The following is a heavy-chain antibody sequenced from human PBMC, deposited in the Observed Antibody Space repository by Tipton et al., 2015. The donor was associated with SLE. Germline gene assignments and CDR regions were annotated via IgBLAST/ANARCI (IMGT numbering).Heavy chain of an antibody. D-gene: IGHD1-26*01. V-gene: IGHV1-2*06. Sequence: QLVQSGPEVKKPGASVKVSCKASGYTFTGYYMHWVRQAPGQGLEWMGRINPNSGGTNYAQKFQGRVTMTRDTSISTAYMELSRLRSDDTAVYYCAREEYSGSRGAFDIWGQGTMVTVSS. CDR3: AREEYSGSRGAFDI. J-gene: IGHJ3*02. CDR2: INPNSGGT. CDR1: GYTFTGYY.